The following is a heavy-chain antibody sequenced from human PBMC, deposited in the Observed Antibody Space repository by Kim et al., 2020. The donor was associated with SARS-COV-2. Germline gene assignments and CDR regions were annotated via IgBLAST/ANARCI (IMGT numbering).Heavy chain of an antibody. V-gene: IGHV3-48*03. J-gene: IGHJ4*02. CDR3: AALDSVQVPGGI. D-gene: IGHD3-10*01. Sequence: YVDAVKCRFTMARDNAKNSLYLRMNSLRTEDTAIYYCAALDSVQVPGGIWGQGTLVTVSS.